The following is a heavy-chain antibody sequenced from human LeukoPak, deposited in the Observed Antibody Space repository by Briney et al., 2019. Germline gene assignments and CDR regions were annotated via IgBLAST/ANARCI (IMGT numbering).Heavy chain of an antibody. Sequence: ASVKVSCKASGGTFSSYAISWVRQAPGQGLEWMGGIIPIFGTANYVQKFQGRVTITADDSTNTAYMELSSLRSEDTAFYYCARGLSRWSTPTSSYYYRMDVWGQGTTVVVSS. J-gene: IGHJ6*02. V-gene: IGHV1-69*13. D-gene: IGHD4-23*01. CDR2: IIPIFGTA. CDR1: GGTFSSYA. CDR3: ARGLSRWSTPTSSYYYRMDV.